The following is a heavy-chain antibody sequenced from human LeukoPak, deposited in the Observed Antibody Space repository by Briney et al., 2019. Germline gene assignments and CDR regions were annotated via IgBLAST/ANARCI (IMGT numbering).Heavy chain of an antibody. J-gene: IGHJ3*02. CDR3: TIVVVPAALYHDAFDI. Sequence: SVKVSCKASGGTFSSYAISWVRQAPGQGLEWMGRIIPIFGTANYAQKFQGRVTITTDESTSTAYMELSSLRSEDTAVYYCTIVVVPAALYHDAFDIWGQGTMVTVSS. CDR1: GGTFSSYA. V-gene: IGHV1-69*05. CDR2: IIPIFGTA. D-gene: IGHD2-2*01.